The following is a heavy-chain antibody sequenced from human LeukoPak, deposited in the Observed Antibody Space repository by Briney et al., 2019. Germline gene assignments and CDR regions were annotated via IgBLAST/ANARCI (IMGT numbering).Heavy chain of an antibody. Sequence: GGSLRLSCAASGFTFSSYELSWVRQAPGKGLEWISYISSSSSTIKYADSVRGRFTISRADARESLFLQMNSLRAEDTAIYYCGASRQYVGAFDIWGQGTLVTVSS. D-gene: IGHD3-16*01. CDR2: ISSSSSTI. V-gene: IGHV3-48*03. J-gene: IGHJ3*02. CDR3: GASRQYVGAFDI. CDR1: GFTFSSYE.